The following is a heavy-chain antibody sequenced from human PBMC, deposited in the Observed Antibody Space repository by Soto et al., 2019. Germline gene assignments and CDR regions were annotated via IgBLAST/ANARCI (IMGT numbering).Heavy chain of an antibody. J-gene: IGHJ4*02. D-gene: IGHD3-22*01. CDR2: ISGISNYI. CDR1: GFTFSSYS. Sequence: GGSLRLSCAASGFTFSSYSMNWVRQAPGKGLEWVSSISGISNYIYYADSVKGRFTISRDNAKNSLYLQMNSLRAEDTAVYYCAKAGYYDSSGYYGLDYWGQGTLVTVSS. CDR3: AKAGYYDSSGYYGLDY. V-gene: IGHV3-21*01.